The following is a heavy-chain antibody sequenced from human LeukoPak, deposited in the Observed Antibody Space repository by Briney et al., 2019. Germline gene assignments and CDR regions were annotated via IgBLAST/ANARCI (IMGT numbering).Heavy chain of an antibody. V-gene: IGHV1-2*02. Sequence: ASVKVSFKASGYTFTGYYMHWVRQAPGQGLEWMGWINPNSGGTNYAQKFQGRVTMTRDTSISTAYMELSRLRSDDTAVYYCARRGYDYVWGSDYWGQGTLVTVSS. D-gene: IGHD3-16*01. CDR1: GYTFTGYY. CDR2: INPNSGGT. CDR3: ARRGYDYVWGSDY. J-gene: IGHJ4*02.